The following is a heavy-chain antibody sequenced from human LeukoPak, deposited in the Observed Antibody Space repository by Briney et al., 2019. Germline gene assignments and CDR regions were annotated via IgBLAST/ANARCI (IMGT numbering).Heavy chain of an antibody. Sequence: ASVKVSCKASGYTFTSYYMHWVRQAPGQGLEWMGIINPSGGSTSDAQKFQGRVTMTRDTSTSTVYMELSSLRSEDTAVYYCARENYYDSSGYYYLDYYYGMDVWGQGTTVTVSS. CDR1: GYTFTSYY. V-gene: IGHV1-46*01. D-gene: IGHD3-22*01. J-gene: IGHJ6*02. CDR3: ARENYYDSSGYYYLDYYYGMDV. CDR2: INPSGGST.